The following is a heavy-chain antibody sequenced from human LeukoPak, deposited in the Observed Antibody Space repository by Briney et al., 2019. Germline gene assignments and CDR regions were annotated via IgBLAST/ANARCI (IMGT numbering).Heavy chain of an antibody. V-gene: IGHV4-38-2*02. CDR3: ARDSGYSYDGWFDP. J-gene: IGHJ5*02. Sequence: KASETLSLTCTVSGYSISSGYYWGWIRQPPGKGLEWIGSIYHSGSTYYNPSLKSRVTISVDTSKNQFSLKLSSVTAADTAVYYCARDSGYSYDGWFDPWGQGTLVTVSS. CDR1: GYSISSGYY. CDR2: IYHSGST. D-gene: IGHD5-18*01.